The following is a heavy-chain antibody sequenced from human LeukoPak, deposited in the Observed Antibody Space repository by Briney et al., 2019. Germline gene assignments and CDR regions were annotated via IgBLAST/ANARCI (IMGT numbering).Heavy chain of an antibody. CDR3: ARDFSTYYDSSSFYGDSCFDY. V-gene: IGHV4-59*01. CDR1: GGSISNYY. CDR2: IYYSGST. Sequence: SETLSLTCTVSGGSISNYYWSWIRQPPGKGLEWIGYIYYSGSTNYNPSLKSRVTISVDTSKNQFSLKLRSVTAADTAVYYCARDFSTYYDSSSFYGDSCFDYWGQGILVTVSS. D-gene: IGHD3-22*01. J-gene: IGHJ4*02.